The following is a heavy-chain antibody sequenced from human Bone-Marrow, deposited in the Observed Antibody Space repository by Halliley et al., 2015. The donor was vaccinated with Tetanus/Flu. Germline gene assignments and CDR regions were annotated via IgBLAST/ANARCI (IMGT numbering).Heavy chain of an antibody. CDR2: IKRDGSEK. CDR3: VREWGY. J-gene: IGHJ4*02. D-gene: IGHD1-26*01. Sequence: SLRLSCAASGFTFSTDWMSWVRQVPGKGLEWVANIKRDGSEKNYVGPVKGRFTISRDNAKNSLYLQMNSLRADDTAVYYCVREWGYWGQGTLVTVSS. V-gene: IGHV3-7*03. CDR1: GFTFSTDW.